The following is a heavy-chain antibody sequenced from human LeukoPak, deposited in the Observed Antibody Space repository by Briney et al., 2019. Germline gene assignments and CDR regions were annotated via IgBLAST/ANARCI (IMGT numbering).Heavy chain of an antibody. CDR2: ISDSGGNT. Sequence: PGGSLRLSCAASGFTFSSCAMTWVRQAPGKGLEWVSTISDSGGNTYYADSVKGRATISRDNSKNTLYLQMNSLRAEDTAVYYCAKGSLHPGIFDYWGQGTLVTVSS. V-gene: IGHV3-23*01. J-gene: IGHJ4*02. CDR1: GFTFSSCA. CDR3: AKGSLHPGIFDY.